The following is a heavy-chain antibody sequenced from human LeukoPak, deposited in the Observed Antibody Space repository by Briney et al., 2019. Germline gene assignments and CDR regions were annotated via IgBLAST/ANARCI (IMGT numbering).Heavy chain of an antibody. J-gene: IGHJ4*02. Sequence: GGSLRLSCAASGFTFSSCSMKWVRQAPGKGLEWVSSISSSSSYIYYADSVKGRFTISRDNAKNSLYLQMNSLRAGDTAVYYCARVLGYSGYDLVDYWGQGTLVTVSS. D-gene: IGHD5-12*01. V-gene: IGHV3-21*01. CDR2: ISSSSSYI. CDR3: ARVLGYSGYDLVDY. CDR1: GFTFSSCS.